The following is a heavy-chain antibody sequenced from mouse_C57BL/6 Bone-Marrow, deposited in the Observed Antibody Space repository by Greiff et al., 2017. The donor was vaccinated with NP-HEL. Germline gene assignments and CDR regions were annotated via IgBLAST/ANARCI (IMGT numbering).Heavy chain of an antibody. D-gene: IGHD2-2*01. V-gene: IGHV1-69*01. Sequence: QVQLKQPGAELVMPGASVKLSCKASGYTFTSYWMHWVKQRPGQGLEWIGEIDPSDSYTNYNQKFKGKSTLTVDKSSSTAYMQLSSLTSEDSAVYYCARSYGYAWFAYWGQGTLVTVSA. J-gene: IGHJ3*01. CDR1: GYTFTSYW. CDR3: ARSYGYAWFAY. CDR2: IDPSDSYT.